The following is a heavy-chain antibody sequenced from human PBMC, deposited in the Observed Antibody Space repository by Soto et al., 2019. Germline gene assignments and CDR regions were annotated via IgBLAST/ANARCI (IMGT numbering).Heavy chain of an antibody. Sequence: QVQLVQSGAEVKKPGSSVKVSCKASGGTFSSYTISWVRQAPGQGLEWMGRIIPILGIANYAQKFQGRVTITEDKSTSTAYMELSSLRSEDTAVYYCARDLSMIEDYWGQGTLVTVSS. J-gene: IGHJ4*02. CDR2: IIPILGIA. V-gene: IGHV1-69*08. CDR1: GGTFSSYT. D-gene: IGHD3-22*01. CDR3: ARDLSMIEDY.